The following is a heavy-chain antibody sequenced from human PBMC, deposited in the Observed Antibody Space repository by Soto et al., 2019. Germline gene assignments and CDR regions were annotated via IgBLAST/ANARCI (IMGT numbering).Heavy chain of an antibody. D-gene: IGHD6-13*01. CDR3: ARGSPPYSSSHLFDY. V-gene: IGHV1-69*13. Sequence: VASVKVSCKASGGTFSSYAISWVRQAPGQGLEWMGGIIPIFGTANYAQKFQGRVTITADESTSTAYMELSGLRSEDTAVYYCARGSPPYSSSHLFDYWGQGTLVTVSS. J-gene: IGHJ4*02. CDR1: GGTFSSYA. CDR2: IIPIFGTA.